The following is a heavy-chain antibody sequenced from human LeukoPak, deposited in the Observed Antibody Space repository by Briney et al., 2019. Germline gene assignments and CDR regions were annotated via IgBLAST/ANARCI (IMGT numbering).Heavy chain of an antibody. J-gene: IGHJ3*02. V-gene: IGHV3-21*01. CDR3: ARNDGGYDAFDI. D-gene: IGHD2-15*01. CDR1: GFTFSSYS. Sequence: GGSLRLSCAASGFTFSSYSMNWVRQAPGKGLEWVSSISSSSSYIYYADSVKGRFTISRDNAKNSLYLQMNSLRAEDTAVYYCARNDGGYDAFDIWGQGTMVTVSS. CDR2: ISSSSSYI.